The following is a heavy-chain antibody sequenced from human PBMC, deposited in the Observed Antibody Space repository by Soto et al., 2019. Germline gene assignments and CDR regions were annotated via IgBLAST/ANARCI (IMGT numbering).Heavy chain of an antibody. J-gene: IGHJ4*02. Sequence: GGSLRLSCAASGFTFSSYVMHWVRQAPGKGLEWVAVIWYDGSNKYYADSVKGRFTISRDNSKNTLYLQMSSLRAEDTAVYYCARDPGGDEPIDYWGRGILVTVSS. CDR1: GFTFSSYV. CDR3: ARDPGGDEPIDY. CDR2: IWYDGSNK. D-gene: IGHD2-21*02. V-gene: IGHV3-33*01.